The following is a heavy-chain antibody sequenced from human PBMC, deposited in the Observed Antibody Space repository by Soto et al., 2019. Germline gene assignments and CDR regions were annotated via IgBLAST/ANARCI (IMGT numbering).Heavy chain of an antibody. Sequence: SETLSLTCTVSGGSISSGGYCCSWIRQPPGKGLEWIGDTRNSGRPNYNPSLKSRVPISVDKSKTHFSLKLSSVTAADTAVYYCARSEATVLDYWGQGTLVTVSS. CDR2: TRNSGRP. CDR1: GGSISSGGYC. D-gene: IGHD4-17*01. V-gene: IGHV4-39*07. CDR3: ARSEATVLDY. J-gene: IGHJ4*02.